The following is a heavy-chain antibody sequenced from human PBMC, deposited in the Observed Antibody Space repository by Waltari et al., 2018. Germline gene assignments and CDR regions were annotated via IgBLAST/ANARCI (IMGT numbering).Heavy chain of an antibody. CDR2: GST. V-gene: IGHV4-59*09. J-gene: IGHJ4*02. Sequence: GSTNYNPSLKSRVTISVDTSKNQFSLKLSSVTAADTAVYYCARGSPGILDYWGQGTLVTVSS. CDR3: ARGSPGILDY. D-gene: IGHD6-13*01.